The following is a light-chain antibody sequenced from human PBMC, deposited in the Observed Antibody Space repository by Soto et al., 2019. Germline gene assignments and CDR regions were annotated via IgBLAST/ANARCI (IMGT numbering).Light chain of an antibody. CDR3: SSYTSRSTDV. CDR1: STDVGGYNY. Sequence: QSVLTQPASVSGSPGQSITISCTGTSTDVGGYNYVSWYQQHPGKAPKLMIYEVSNRPSGVSHRFSGSQSGNTASLTISGLQAEDEADYYCSSYTSRSTDVFGTGTKVTVL. V-gene: IGLV2-14*01. J-gene: IGLJ1*01. CDR2: EVS.